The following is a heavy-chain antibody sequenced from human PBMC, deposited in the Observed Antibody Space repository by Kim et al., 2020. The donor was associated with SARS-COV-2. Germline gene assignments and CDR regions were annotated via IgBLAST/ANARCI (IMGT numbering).Heavy chain of an antibody. J-gene: IGHJ6*02. D-gene: IGHD2-2*01. CDR3: ARFPSTRPSNYYYYYGMDV. V-gene: IGHV4-34*01. Sequence: RVTISVDTSKNQFSLKLSSVTAADTAVYYCARFPSTRPSNYYYYYGMDVWGQGTTVTVSS.